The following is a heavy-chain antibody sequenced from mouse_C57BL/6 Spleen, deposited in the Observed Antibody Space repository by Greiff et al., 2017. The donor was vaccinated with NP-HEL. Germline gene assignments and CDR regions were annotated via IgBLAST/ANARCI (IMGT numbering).Heavy chain of an antibody. D-gene: IGHD1-1*01. Sequence: QVQLQQSGAELARPGASVKLSCKASGYSFTSYGISWVKQRTGQGLEWIGEIYPRSGNTYYNEKFKGKATLTADKSSSTAYMELRSLTSEDSAVYFCARKDYGSSDYFDYWGQGTTLTVSS. CDR1: GYSFTSYG. V-gene: IGHV1-81*01. CDR2: IYPRSGNT. CDR3: ARKDYGSSDYFDY. J-gene: IGHJ2*01.